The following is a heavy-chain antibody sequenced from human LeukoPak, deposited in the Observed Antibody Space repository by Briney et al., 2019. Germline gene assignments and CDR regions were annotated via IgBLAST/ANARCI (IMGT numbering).Heavy chain of an antibody. CDR2: ISSSGSTI. D-gene: IGHD6-13*01. CDR1: GFTFSIYE. V-gene: IGHV3-48*03. J-gene: IGHJ5*02. CDR3: ARPPTRQQLLLTNWFDP. Sequence: GGSLRLSCAASGFTFSIYEMNWVRQAPGKGLEWVSYISSSGSTIYYADSVKGRFTISRDNAKNSLYLQMNSLRAEDTAVYYCARPPTRQQLLLTNWFDPWGQGTLVTVSS.